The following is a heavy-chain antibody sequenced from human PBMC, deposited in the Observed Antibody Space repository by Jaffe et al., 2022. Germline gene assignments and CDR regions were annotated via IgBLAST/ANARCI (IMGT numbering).Heavy chain of an antibody. CDR2: ISWDGGST. CDR1: GFTFDDYA. D-gene: IGHD5-18*01. V-gene: IGHV3-43D*04. CDR3: AKDLVQGLAVPRGYSYGFDY. Sequence: EVQLVESGGVVVQPGGSLRLSCAASGFTFDDYAMHWVRQAPGKGLEWVSLISWDGGSTYYADSVKGRFTISRDNSKNSLYLQMNSLRAEDTALYYCAKDLVQGLAVPRGYSYGFDYWGQGTLVTVSS. J-gene: IGHJ4*02.